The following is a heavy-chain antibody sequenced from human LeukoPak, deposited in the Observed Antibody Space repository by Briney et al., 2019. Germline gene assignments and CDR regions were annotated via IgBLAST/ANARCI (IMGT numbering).Heavy chain of an antibody. J-gene: IGHJ4*02. Sequence: PGGSLRLSCAASGLIFSKYWMTWVRQAPGKGLEWVASIKPDGSEKYYLDSVKGRFTISRDNARDSLYLQMNSLRDDDTSVYFCARDARALYWGRGTLVTVSS. CDR1: GLIFSKYW. CDR2: IKPDGSEK. CDR3: ARDARALY. V-gene: IGHV3-7*01.